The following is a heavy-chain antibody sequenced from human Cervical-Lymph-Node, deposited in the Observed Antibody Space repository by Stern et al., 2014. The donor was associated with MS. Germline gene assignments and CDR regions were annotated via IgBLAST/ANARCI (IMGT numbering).Heavy chain of an antibody. CDR3: ARVTGRGTRQNWFDS. CDR1: GGSMSSKY. J-gene: IGHJ5*01. D-gene: IGHD1-26*01. V-gene: IGHV4-59*01. Sequence: MQLVESGPGLVKPSETVSLTCTVSGGSMSSKYWNWIRQPPGQGLEWIGYIYSDGSTNYNPSLKSRVIISLDTSTNQFSLSLTSVTAADTAVYYCARVTGRGTRQNWFDSWGQGTLVTVSS. CDR2: IYSDGST.